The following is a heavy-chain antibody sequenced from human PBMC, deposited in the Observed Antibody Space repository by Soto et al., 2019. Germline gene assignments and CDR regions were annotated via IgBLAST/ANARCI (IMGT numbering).Heavy chain of an antibody. D-gene: IGHD2-15*01. J-gene: IGHJ4*03. Sequence: SETLSLTCTVSGGSVSSYYWNWIRQPAGKGMEWIGRIYTGGSTNYNPSLKSRVTLSVDTSKNQFSLRRTSVTAADTAVYYCARASVGPPGGGSWTMPFDFWGHGTLVTVSS. CDR3: ARASVGPPGGGSWTMPFDF. CDR1: GGSVSSYY. V-gene: IGHV4-4*07. CDR2: IYTGGST.